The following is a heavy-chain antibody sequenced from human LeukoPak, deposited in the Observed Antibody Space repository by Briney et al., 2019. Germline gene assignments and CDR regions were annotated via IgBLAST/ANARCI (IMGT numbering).Heavy chain of an antibody. CDR3: AKVGDGYNRRFYFDY. CDR1: GGSISRYY. D-gene: IGHD5-24*01. Sequence: SETLSLTCTVSGGSISRYYWSWIRQPPGKGLEWIGYIYYSGSTNYNPSLKSRVTTSVDTSKNQFSLKLSSVTAADTAVYYCAKVGDGYNRRFYFDYWGQGSLVTVSS. J-gene: IGHJ4*02. V-gene: IGHV4-59*01. CDR2: IYYSGST.